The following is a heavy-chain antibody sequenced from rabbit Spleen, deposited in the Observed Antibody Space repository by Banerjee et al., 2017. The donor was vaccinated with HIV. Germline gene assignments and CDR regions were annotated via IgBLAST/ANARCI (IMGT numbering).Heavy chain of an antibody. CDR1: GFSFSSSYW. J-gene: IGHJ4*01. D-gene: IGHD6-1*01. CDR2: IYTGSSGST. V-gene: IGHV1S40*01. Sequence: QSLEESGGDLVKPEGSLTLTCTASGFSFSSSYWMSWVRQAPGKGLEWIGCIYTGSSGSTYYASWAKDRFTISKTSSTTVTLQMTSLTAADTATYFCARLGHADYPYAYGLKLWGPGTLVTVS. CDR3: ARLGHADYPYAYGLKL.